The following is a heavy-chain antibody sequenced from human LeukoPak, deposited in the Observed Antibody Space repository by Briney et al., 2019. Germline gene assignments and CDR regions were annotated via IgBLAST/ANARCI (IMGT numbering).Heavy chain of an antibody. J-gene: IGHJ5*02. CDR1: GFTFSSYW. V-gene: IGHV3-7*01. Sequence: GGSLRLSCAASGFTFSSYWMSWVRQAPGKGLEWVANIKQDGSEKYYVDSVKGRFTISRDNAKNSLYLQMNSLRAEDTAVYYCARRAATGTPWFDPWGQGTLVIVSS. CDR3: ARRAATGTPWFDP. CDR2: IKQDGSEK. D-gene: IGHD6-13*01.